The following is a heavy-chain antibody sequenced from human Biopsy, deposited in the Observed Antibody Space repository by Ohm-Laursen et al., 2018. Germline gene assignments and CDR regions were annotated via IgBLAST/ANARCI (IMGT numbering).Heavy chain of an antibody. CDR3: ARHDRSGYWGLDY. D-gene: IGHD3-22*01. CDR1: SGSISSYY. V-gene: IGHV4-59*08. J-gene: IGHJ4*02. Sequence: SETLSLTCTVSSGSISSYYWSWIRQPPGKGLEWIGYISYSGNTYYNPSLKTRVTMSLDTSKNQFSLRLSSVTATDTAMYYCARHDRSGYWGLDYWGQGALVTVSA. CDR2: ISYSGNT.